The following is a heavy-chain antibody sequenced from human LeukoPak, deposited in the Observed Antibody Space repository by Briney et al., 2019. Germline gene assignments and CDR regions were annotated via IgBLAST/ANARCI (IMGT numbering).Heavy chain of an antibody. CDR1: GFTFNSYL. CDR2: INSDGSSP. J-gene: IGHJ4*02. Sequence: GGSLRLSCAASGFTFNSYLMHWVRQAPGKGLVWVSRINSDGSSPTYADSVKGRFTISRDNAKNTLYLQMNSLRAEDTAVYYCARGTGPYYFDYWGQGTLVTVSS. CDR3: ARGTGPYYFDY. V-gene: IGHV3-74*01. D-gene: IGHD3-10*01.